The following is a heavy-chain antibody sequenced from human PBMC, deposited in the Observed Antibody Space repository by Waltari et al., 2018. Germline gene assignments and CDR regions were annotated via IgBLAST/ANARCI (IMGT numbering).Heavy chain of an antibody. CDR3: ARDRGSGHGVNWFDP. D-gene: IGHD6-19*01. J-gene: IGHJ5*02. CDR1: GGSISSSSYY. CDR2: IYYSGVT. Sequence: QLQLQESGPGLVKPSETLSLTCTVSGGSISSSSYYWGWIRQPPGKGLEWIGSIYYSGVTYYHPSLKSRVTIAVDTSKNLFSLKLSSVTAADTAVYYCARDRGSGHGVNWFDPWGQGTLVTVSS. V-gene: IGHV4-39*07.